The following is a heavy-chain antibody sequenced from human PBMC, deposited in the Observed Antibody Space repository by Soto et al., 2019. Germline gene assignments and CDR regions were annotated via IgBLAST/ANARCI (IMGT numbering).Heavy chain of an antibody. Sequence: PSETLSLTCTVSGGSISSGDYYWSWIRQPPGKGLEWIGYIYYSGSTYYNPSLKSRVTISVDTSKNQFSLKLSSVTAADTAVYYCARGRYYGSGSLDYWGQGTLVTVSS. CDR3: ARGRYYGSGSLDY. CDR1: GGSISSGDYY. D-gene: IGHD3-10*01. CDR2: IYYSGST. V-gene: IGHV4-30-4*01. J-gene: IGHJ4*02.